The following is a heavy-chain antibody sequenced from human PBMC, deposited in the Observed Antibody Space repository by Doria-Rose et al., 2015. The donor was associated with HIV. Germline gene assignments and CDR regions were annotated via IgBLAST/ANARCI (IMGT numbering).Heavy chain of an antibody. CDR2: ISSSSEYI. CDR1: GFTFSRYS. J-gene: IGHJ4*02. CDR3: ARDHYDSGGYYRD. Sequence: VQLVESGGGLVKPGGSLRLSCAASGFTFSRYSMNGVRQAPGKGLEGVSSISSSSEYIYYVDSVQGRFTISRDNAKNSVYLQMNSLRTEDTAVYYCARDHYDSGGYYRDWGQGTLVTVSS. V-gene: IGHV3-21*03. D-gene: IGHD3-22*01.